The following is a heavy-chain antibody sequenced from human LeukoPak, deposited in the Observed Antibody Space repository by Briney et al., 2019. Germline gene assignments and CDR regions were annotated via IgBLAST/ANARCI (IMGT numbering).Heavy chain of an antibody. CDR3: ARLGYCDNRHPFDS. J-gene: IGHJ4*02. V-gene: IGHV3-21*01. D-gene: IGHD3-22*01. CDR1: GFTLRSNT. CDR2: ISSSRDI. Sequence: GGSLRLSCAASGFTLRSNTMNWGGQAPGKGLEWVSSISSSRDINYTDSVKCRFTISRDNAKSALYLQMNALRADATAADHCARLGYCDNRHPFDSWGQGTLVTVSS.